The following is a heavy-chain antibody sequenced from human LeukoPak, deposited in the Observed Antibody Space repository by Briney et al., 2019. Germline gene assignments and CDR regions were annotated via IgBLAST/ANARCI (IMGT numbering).Heavy chain of an antibody. CDR2: ISGSGGST. CDR3: AKSSRITIFGAVIIPDY. D-gene: IGHD3-3*01. Sequence: GGSLRLSCAASGFTFSSYAMHWVRQAPGKGLEWVSAISGSGGSTYYADSVKGRFTISRDNSKNTLYLQMNSLRAEDTAVYYCAKSSRITIFGAVIIPDYWGQGTLVTVSS. CDR1: GFTFSSYA. J-gene: IGHJ4*02. V-gene: IGHV3-23*01.